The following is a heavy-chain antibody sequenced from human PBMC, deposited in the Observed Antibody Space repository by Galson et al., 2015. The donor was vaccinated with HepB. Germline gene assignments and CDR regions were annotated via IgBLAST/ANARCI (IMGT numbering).Heavy chain of an antibody. Sequence: SLRLSCAASGFTVSGTSMIWVRQAPGKGLECVSLIESGDKKYYIDSVKGRFTISRDNSLNTMSLQLNSLRAEDSGVYYCAVSGTPGGFDFWGQGTMVTVSS. V-gene: IGHV3-66*01. J-gene: IGHJ3*01. CDR1: GFTVSGTS. CDR2: IESGDKK. D-gene: IGHD1-14*01. CDR3: AVSGTPGGFDF.